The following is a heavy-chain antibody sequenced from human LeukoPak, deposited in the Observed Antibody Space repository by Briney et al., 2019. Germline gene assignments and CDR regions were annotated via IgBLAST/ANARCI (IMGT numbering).Heavy chain of an antibody. CDR1: GFTFSSYS. CDR3: ARARVTSIAAADYLDY. J-gene: IGHJ4*02. V-gene: IGHV3-21*01. CDR2: ISSSSSYI. D-gene: IGHD6-13*01. Sequence: GGSLRLSCAASGFTFSSYSMNWVRQAPGKGLEWVSSISSSSSYIYYADSVKGRLTISRDTAEKSLFLQMNSLRAEDTAVYYCARARVTSIAAADYLDYWGQGTLVTVSS.